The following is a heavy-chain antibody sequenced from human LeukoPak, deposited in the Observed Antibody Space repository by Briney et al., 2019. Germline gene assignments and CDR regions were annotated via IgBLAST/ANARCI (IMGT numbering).Heavy chain of an antibody. D-gene: IGHD3-22*01. Sequence: GGSLRLSCTASGFTFGDYAMSWVRQAPGKGLEWVGFIRSKAYGGTTEYAASVKGRFTISRDDSKSIAYLQMNSLKTEDTAVYYCTRDRVQYYDSSGYYYFDYWGQGTLVTVSS. V-gene: IGHV3-49*04. CDR1: GFTFGDYA. CDR2: IRSKAYGGTT. J-gene: IGHJ4*02. CDR3: TRDRVQYYDSSGYYYFDY.